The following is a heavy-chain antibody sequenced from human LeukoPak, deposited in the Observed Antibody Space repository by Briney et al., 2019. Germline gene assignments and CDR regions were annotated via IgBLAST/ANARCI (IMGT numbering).Heavy chain of an antibody. J-gene: IGHJ6*02. CDR1: GYTFTSYY. Sequence: ASVKVSCKASGYTFTSYYIHWVRQAPGQGLEWMGIINPSGGSTSYAQKFQGRVTMTRDTSTSTVYMELSSLRADDTAVYYCARINVKGYYYGMDVWGQGTTVTVSS. CDR2: INPSGGST. V-gene: IGHV1-46*01. CDR3: ARINVKGYYYGMDV.